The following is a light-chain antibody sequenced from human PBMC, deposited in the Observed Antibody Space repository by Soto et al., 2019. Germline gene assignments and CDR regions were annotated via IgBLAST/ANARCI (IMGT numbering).Light chain of an antibody. Sequence: QSVLTQPASVSASPGQSITISCSGTTFDIGAYDYVSWYQQHPGKAPKVIIYAVSYRPSGVSNRFSGSKFGNTASLTISDLQAEDEADYYCSSYTTSKTDVYGSGTKVTV. J-gene: IGLJ1*01. CDR2: AVS. CDR3: SSYTTSKTDV. V-gene: IGLV2-14*01. CDR1: TFDIGAYDY.